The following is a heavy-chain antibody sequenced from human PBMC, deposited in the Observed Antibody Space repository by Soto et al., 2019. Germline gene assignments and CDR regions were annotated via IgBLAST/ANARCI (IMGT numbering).Heavy chain of an antibody. CDR1: GGSFSGYY. CDR3: ARGRGHLITMVRGVILAPFDY. CDR2: INHSGST. V-gene: IGHV4-34*01. Sequence: SETLSLTCAVYGGSFSGYYWSWIRQPPGKGLEWIGEINHSGSTNYNPSLKSRVTISVDTSKNQFSLKLSSVTAADTAVYYCARGRGHLITMVRGVILAPFDYWGQGTLVTVSS. D-gene: IGHD3-10*01. J-gene: IGHJ4*02.